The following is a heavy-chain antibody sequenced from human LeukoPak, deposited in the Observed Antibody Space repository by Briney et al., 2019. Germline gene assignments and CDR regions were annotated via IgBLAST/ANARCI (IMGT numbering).Heavy chain of an antibody. CDR2: IKQDGSEK. CDR3: ARGPGDTPYYYYYGMDV. Sequence: GGSLRLSCAASGFTFSSYWMSWVRQAPGKGLEWVANIKQDGSEKYYVDSVKGRFTISRDNAKNSLYLQMNSLRAEDTAVYYCARGPGDTPYYYYYGMDVWGQGTTVTVSS. J-gene: IGHJ6*02. CDR1: GFTFSSYW. V-gene: IGHV3-7*01. D-gene: IGHD2-2*02.